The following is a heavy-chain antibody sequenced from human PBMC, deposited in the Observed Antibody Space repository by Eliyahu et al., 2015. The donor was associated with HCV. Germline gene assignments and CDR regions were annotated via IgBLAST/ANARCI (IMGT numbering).Heavy chain of an antibody. Sequence: QLQLQESGPGLVKPSETLSLTCTVSGGSISSSSYYWGWIRXPPGKGLEWIGSIYYSGSTYYNPSLKSRVTISVDTSKNQFSLKLSSVTAADTAVYYCARHDSSGYYHIDYWGQGTLVTVSS. V-gene: IGHV4-39*01. J-gene: IGHJ4*02. CDR2: IYYSGST. CDR1: GGSISSSSYY. CDR3: ARHDSSGYYHIDY. D-gene: IGHD3-22*01.